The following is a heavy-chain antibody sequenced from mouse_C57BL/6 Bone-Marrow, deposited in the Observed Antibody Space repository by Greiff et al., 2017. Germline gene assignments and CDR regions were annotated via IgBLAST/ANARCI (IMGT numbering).Heavy chain of an antibody. CDR2: IDPENGDT. D-gene: IGHD2-4*01. CDR1: GFNINDDY. J-gene: IGHJ3*01. Sequence: VQLQQSGAELVRPGASVKLSCTASGFNINDDYMHWVKQRPEQGLEWIGWIDPENGDTDYASQFQGKATLTADTSSNTAYLQLSSLTSEDTAVYYCTTSPIYYDCAWFAYWGQGTLVTVSA. V-gene: IGHV14-4*01. CDR3: TTSPIYYDCAWFAY.